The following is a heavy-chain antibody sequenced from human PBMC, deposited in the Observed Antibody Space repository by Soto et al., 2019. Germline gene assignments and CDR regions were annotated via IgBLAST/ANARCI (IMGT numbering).Heavy chain of an antibody. D-gene: IGHD7-27*01. CDR3: ARDPKTSGGQHWAFHYFDS. Sequence: QVQLVESGGGVVQPGRSLRLSCAASGFSFSISPMHWVRQAPGKGPEWVALISYDGTNKFYEDSVKGRFTISRDNSKSTLYLQVDSLRPEDAAVYYCARDPKTSGGQHWAFHYFDSWGQGTLVTVSS. V-gene: IGHV3-30-3*01. CDR1: GFSFSISP. J-gene: IGHJ4*02. CDR2: ISYDGTNK.